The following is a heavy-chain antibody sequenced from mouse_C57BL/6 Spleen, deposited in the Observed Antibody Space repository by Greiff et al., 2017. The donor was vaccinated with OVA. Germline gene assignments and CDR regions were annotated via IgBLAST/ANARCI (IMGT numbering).Heavy chain of an antibody. CDR1: GYTFTEYT. Sequence: VQLQQSGAELVKPGASVKLSCKASGYTFTEYTIHWVKQRSGQGLEWIGWFYPGSGSIKYNEKFKDKATLTADKSSSTVYMELRRWTSDDSAADFCARDGYDYDGWYFDVWGTGTTVTVSS. CDR2: FYPGSGSI. CDR3: ARDGYDYDGWYFDV. V-gene: IGHV1-62-2*01. J-gene: IGHJ1*03. D-gene: IGHD2-4*01.